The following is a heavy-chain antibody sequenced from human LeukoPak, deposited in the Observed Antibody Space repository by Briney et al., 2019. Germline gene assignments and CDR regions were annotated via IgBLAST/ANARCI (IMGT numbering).Heavy chain of an antibody. V-gene: IGHV4-39*07. CDR2: IYYSGST. J-gene: IGHJ4*02. Sequence: PSETLSLTCTVSGGSISSSSYYWGWIRQPPGKGLEWIGSIYYSGSTYYNPSLKSRVTISVDTSKNQFSLKLSSVTAADTAVYYCAREGRWELRNYWGQGTLVTVSS. D-gene: IGHD1-26*01. CDR3: AREGRWELRNY. CDR1: GGSISSSSYY.